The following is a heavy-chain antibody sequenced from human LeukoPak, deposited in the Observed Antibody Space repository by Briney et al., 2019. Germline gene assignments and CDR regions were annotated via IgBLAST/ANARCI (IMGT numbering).Heavy chain of an antibody. Sequence: PGGSLRLSCAASGFTFSSYSMNWVRQAPGKGLEWVSSISSSSYMYYADSVKGRFTISRDNAKNSLYLQMNSLRAEDTAVYYCARDYDYVWGSQKPPPFDYWGQGTLVTVSS. V-gene: IGHV3-21*01. CDR2: ISSSSYM. D-gene: IGHD3-16*01. CDR3: ARDYDYVWGSQKPPPFDY. J-gene: IGHJ4*02. CDR1: GFTFSSYS.